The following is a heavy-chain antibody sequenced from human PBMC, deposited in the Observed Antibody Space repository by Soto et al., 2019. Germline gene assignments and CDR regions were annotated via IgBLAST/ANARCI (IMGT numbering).Heavy chain of an antibody. V-gene: IGHV1-2*04. Sequence: GASVKVSCKASGYTFTGYYMHWVRQAPGQGLEWMGWINPNSGGTNYAQKFQGWVTMTRDTSISTAYMELSRLRSDDTAVYYCARAQLFDVFTSGIWFDPRGQRTPVTGSS. J-gene: IGHJ5*02. D-gene: IGHD2-21*01. CDR1: GYTFTGYY. CDR3: ARAQLFDVFTSGIWFDP. CDR2: INPNSGGT.